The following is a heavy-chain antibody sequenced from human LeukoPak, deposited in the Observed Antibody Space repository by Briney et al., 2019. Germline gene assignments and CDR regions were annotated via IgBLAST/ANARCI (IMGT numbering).Heavy chain of an antibody. J-gene: IGHJ6*03. V-gene: IGHV1-18*01. CDR2: ISVYNGNT. D-gene: IGHD6-13*01. Sequence: ASVKVSCKASGYTFTSYDISWVRQAPGQGLEWMGWISVYNGNTKYAQKLQGRVTMTTDTSTSTAYMELSRLRSDDTAVYYCARSEQLVRPTGYYYMDVWGKGTTVTISS. CDR3: ARSEQLVRPTGYYYMDV. CDR1: GYTFTSYD.